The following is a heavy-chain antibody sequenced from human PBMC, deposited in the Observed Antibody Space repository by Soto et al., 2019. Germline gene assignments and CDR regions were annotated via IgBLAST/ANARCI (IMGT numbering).Heavy chain of an antibody. J-gene: IGHJ4*02. CDR1: GSTFSNSG. CDR3: VKDRGHSSICWEFDD. D-gene: IGHD6-19*01. V-gene: IGHV3-30*18. Sequence: QVLLVESGGGVVQPGRSLRLSCAASGSTFSNSGIHWVRQAPGKGLEWVAVISADGSEHYHADSVKGRFTISRDNSKNMLYLQMNSLRAEDTALYYCVKDRGHSSICWEFDDWGQGTLVTVSS. CDR2: ISADGSEH.